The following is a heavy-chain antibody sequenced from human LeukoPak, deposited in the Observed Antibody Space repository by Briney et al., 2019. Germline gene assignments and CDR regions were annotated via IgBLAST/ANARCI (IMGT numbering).Heavy chain of an antibody. J-gene: IGHJ4*02. D-gene: IGHD6-6*01. CDR3: VGGTGSYSSSADY. Sequence: SETLSLTCTVSGYSISTAYYWSWIRQPPGKGLEWIGTIYHTGTTYYNPSLKSRVTISVDTSKNQFSLRLSSVTAADTAVYYCVGGTGSYSSSADYWGQGPWSPSPQ. CDR1: GYSISTAYY. CDR2: IYHTGTT. V-gene: IGHV4-38-2*02.